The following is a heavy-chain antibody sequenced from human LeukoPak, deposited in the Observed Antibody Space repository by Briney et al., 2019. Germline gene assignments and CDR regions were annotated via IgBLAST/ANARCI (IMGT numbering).Heavy chain of an antibody. CDR3: AREALPRHFDY. Sequence: PSETLSLTCTVSGGSISSSSYYWGWIRQPPGKGLEWIGSIYYTRSTYYNPSLKSRVTISVDTSKNQFSLKLTSVTAADTAVYYCAREALPRHFDYWGQGTLVTVSS. J-gene: IGHJ4*02. CDR1: GGSISSSSYY. CDR2: IYYTRST. V-gene: IGHV4-39*07.